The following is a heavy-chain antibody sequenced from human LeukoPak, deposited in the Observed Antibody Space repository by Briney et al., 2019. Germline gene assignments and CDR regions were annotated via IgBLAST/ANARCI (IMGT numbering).Heavy chain of an antibody. CDR2: ITGSGGST. J-gene: IGHJ6*02. V-gene: IGHV3-23*01. CDR1: GFTFSNYA. Sequence: PGGSLRLSCAASGFTFSNYAMSWVRQVPGKGLEWVSAITGSGGSTYYADSLKGRFTISRDNSKNSLLLEMNGLRVEDTAMYYCARGAIIAAPGDYYYGADVWGQGTAVTVSS. D-gene: IGHD2-15*01. CDR3: ARGAIIAAPGDYYYGADV.